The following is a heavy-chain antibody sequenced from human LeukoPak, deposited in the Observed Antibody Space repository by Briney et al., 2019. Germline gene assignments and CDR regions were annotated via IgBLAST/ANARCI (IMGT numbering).Heavy chain of an antibody. J-gene: IGHJ4*02. CDR3: ARADLGGSCLH. CDR2: ISSSSSYI. CDR1: GFTFSSYS. V-gene: IGHV3-21*01. D-gene: IGHD2-15*01. Sequence: GGSLRLSCAASGFTFSSYSMNWVRQAPGKGLEWVSSISSSSSYIYYADSVKGRFTISRDNAKNSLYLQMISLRAEDTAVYYCARADLGGSCLHWGQGTLVTVSS.